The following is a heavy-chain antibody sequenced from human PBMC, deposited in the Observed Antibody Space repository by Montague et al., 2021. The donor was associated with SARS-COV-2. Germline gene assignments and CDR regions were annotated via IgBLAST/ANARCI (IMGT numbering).Heavy chain of an antibody. CDR1: GGSISSSRYY. J-gene: IGHJ4*02. V-gene: IGHV4-39*01. Sequence: SETLSLTCTVSGGSISSSRYYWGWIRQPPGKGLEWIGSIYYSGSTYYNPPLKSRVTISVDTSKNQFSLKLSSVTAADTAVYYCARHVYSYGPYYFDYWGQGTLVTVSS. CDR3: ARHVYSYGPYYFDY. CDR2: IYYSGST. D-gene: IGHD5-18*01.